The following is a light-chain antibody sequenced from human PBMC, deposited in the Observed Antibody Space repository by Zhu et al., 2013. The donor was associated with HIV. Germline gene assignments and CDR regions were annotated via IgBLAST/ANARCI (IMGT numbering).Light chain of an antibody. CDR2: GSS. CDR1: SSNIGAPYD. J-gene: IGLJ3*02. V-gene: IGLV1-40*01. CDR3: QSYDSTLSGSGV. Sequence: QSVLTQPPSVSGAPGQRVTLSCTGSSSNIGAPYDVHWYQQFPGTAPKLLIYGSSNRPSGVPDRFSGSKAGTSASLAITGLQAEDEADYYCQSYDSTLSGSGVFGGGTKLTVL.